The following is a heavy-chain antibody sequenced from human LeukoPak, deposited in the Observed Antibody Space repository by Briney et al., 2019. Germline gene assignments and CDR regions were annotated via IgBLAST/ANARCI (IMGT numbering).Heavy chain of an antibody. D-gene: IGHD1-26*01. Sequence: GGSLRLSCAASGFTFSNYGMQWVRQAPGKGLEWVVVISHDGSIKNYADSVKGRFTISRDNSKNTLYLQLNSLRAEDAALYYCAKEVGALGEPYFDHWGQGTLVTVSS. J-gene: IGHJ4*02. V-gene: IGHV3-30*18. CDR3: AKEVGALGEPYFDH. CDR1: GFTFSNYG. CDR2: ISHDGSIK.